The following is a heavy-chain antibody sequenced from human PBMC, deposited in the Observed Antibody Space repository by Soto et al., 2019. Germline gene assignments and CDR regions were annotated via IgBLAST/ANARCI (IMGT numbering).Heavy chain of an antibody. D-gene: IGHD3-10*01. J-gene: IGHJ6*02. CDR2: IIPILGIA. Sequence: QVQLVQSGAEVKKPGSSVKVSCKASGGTFSSYTISWVRQAPGQGLEWMGRIIPILGIANYAQKFQGRVNYAQQYSGRVRIPADKCTRTGYLELTSLRTDDTAVYFCAAYYYRAGSPSSAHTAPSALDVWGQGTTVVVSS. V-gene: IGHV1-69*02. CDR1: GGTFSSYT. CDR3: AAYYYRAGSPSSAHTAPSALDV.